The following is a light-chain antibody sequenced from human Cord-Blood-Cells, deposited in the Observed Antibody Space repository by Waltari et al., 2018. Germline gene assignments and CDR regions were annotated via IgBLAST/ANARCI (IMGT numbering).Light chain of an antibody. CDR3: QQRSNWPPLT. Sequence: EIVLTQSPATLSLSPGERATLSCRASQSVSSYLAWYQQKPGQAPRLLIYDASNRATGIPARFSGSESGTDFTLTICSLEPEDSAVYYCQQRSNWPPLTFGGGTKVEI. CDR2: DAS. V-gene: IGKV3-11*01. J-gene: IGKJ4*01. CDR1: QSVSSY.